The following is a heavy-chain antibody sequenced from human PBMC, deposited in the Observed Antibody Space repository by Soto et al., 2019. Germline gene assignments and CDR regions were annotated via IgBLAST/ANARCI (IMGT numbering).Heavy chain of an antibody. D-gene: IGHD3-10*01. CDR2: IKEDGSEA. J-gene: IGHJ4*01. CDR1: GFVFRVYW. CDR3: ARSRRQFFGGTVSYYFDF. Sequence: GGSLRPSCAAAGFVFRVYWMRWVRQAPGKGREWVANIKEDGSEANYVYSVKCRFSVSRDKDTLYLQLNRLTPEDTAVYYGARSRRQFFGGTVSYYFDFWGHGTLVTVSS. V-gene: IGHV3-7*01.